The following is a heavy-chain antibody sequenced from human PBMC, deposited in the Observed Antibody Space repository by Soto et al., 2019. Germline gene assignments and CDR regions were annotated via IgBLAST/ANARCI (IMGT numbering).Heavy chain of an antibody. CDR3: ARSFGDYA. J-gene: IGHJ4*02. D-gene: IGHD4-17*01. Sequence: GGSLRLSCAASGLTFSSYAMTWVRQAPGKGLEWVSTLSGSGDSTYYADSVKGRFTISRDNSKNTLYLQTSSLSAEDTAIYYCARSFGDYAWGQGTLVTVSS. CDR2: LSGSGDST. V-gene: IGHV3-23*01. CDR1: GLTFSSYA.